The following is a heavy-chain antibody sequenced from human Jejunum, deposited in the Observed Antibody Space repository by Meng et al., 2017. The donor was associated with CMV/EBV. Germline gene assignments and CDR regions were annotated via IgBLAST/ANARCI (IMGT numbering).Heavy chain of an antibody. Sequence: SCPASLFTVPSPPITWVRPAPGKGLDWVSTVSHTGGTHFSDSVTCRFTISRDTSKNTVHLQMDSLRVEDTAVYYCARGGGGNWNDVWGQGTLVTVSS. CDR3: ARGGGGNWNDV. CDR2: VSHTGGT. J-gene: IGHJ5*02. CDR1: LFTVPSPP. D-gene: IGHD2-15*01. V-gene: IGHV3-53*01.